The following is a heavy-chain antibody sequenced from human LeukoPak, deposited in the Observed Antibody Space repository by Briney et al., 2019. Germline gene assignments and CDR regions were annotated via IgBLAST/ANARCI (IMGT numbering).Heavy chain of an antibody. D-gene: IGHD2-15*01. CDR1: GFTFDDYG. Sequence: GGSLRLSCAASGFTFDDYGMSWVRQAPGKGLEWVAVIWYDGSNKYYADSVKGRFTISRDNSKNTLYLQMNSLRAEDTAVYYCARGPGYCSGGSCYFIPHWFDPWGQGTLVTVSS. J-gene: IGHJ5*02. V-gene: IGHV3-33*08. CDR2: IWYDGSNK. CDR3: ARGPGYCSGGSCYFIPHWFDP.